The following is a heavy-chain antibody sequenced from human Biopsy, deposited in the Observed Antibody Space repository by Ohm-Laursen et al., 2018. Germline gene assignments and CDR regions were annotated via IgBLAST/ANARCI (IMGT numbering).Heavy chain of an antibody. CDR1: EFNVDRNH. V-gene: IGHV3-66*01. CDR3: AGAGGHSF. Sequence: SLRLSCAASEFNVDRNHMNWVCQAPGKGLEWVSMIHGSGRTDYADSVKGRFTVSRDNSKDTVYLQMNALRVDDTAMYYCAGAGGHSFWGQGALVTVSS. CDR2: IHGSGRT. D-gene: IGHD3-16*01. J-gene: IGHJ4*02.